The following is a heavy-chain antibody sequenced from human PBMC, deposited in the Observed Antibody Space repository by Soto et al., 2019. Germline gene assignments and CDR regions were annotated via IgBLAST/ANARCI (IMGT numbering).Heavy chain of an antibody. CDR2: INHSGST. CDR1: GGSFSGYY. D-gene: IGHD4-17*01. J-gene: IGHJ4*02. Sequence: SETLSLTCAVYGGSFSGYYWSWIRQPPGKGLEWIGEINHSGSTNYNPSLKSRVTISVDTSKNQFSLKLSSVTAADTAVYYCASITTGLFDYWGQGTLVTVS. CDR3: ASITTGLFDY. V-gene: IGHV4-34*01.